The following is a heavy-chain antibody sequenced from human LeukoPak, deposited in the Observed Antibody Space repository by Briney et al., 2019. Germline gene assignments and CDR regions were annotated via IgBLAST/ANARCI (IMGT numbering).Heavy chain of an antibody. CDR3: AREVQAQTYYYGMDV. J-gene: IGHJ6*02. Sequence: KSSGTLSPTCAVSGGSISSSNCGSWVRQPPGKGLGWIGEIYHSGSTNYNPSLKSRVTISVDKSKNQFSLKLSSVTAADTAVYYCAREVQAQTYYYGMDVWGQGTTVTVSS. V-gene: IGHV4-4*02. CDR2: IYHSGST. CDR1: GGSISSSNC.